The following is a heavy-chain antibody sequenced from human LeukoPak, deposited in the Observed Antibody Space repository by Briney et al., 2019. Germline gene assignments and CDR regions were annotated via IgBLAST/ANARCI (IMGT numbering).Heavy chain of an antibody. J-gene: IGHJ4*02. Sequence: PSETLSLTCTVSGGSISSGGYYWSWIRQHPGKGLEWIGYNYYSGSTYYNPSLKSRVTISVDTSKNQFSLKLSSVTAADTAVYYCARLGSLTASGYSISPSYHFDYWGQGTLVTVSS. V-gene: IGHV4-31*03. CDR2: NYYSGST. CDR1: GGSISSGGYY. D-gene: IGHD3-3*01. CDR3: ARLGSLTASGYSISPSYHFDY.